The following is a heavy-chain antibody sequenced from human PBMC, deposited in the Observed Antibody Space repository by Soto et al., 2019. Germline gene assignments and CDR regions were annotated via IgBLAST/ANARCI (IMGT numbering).Heavy chain of an antibody. Sequence: QAQLVQSGAEVKKPGSSVKVSCKASGGTFSNYAISWVRQAPGQGLEWMGGIIPISETTNYAQKFQGRVTITADESKSTAYMELSSLRSEDTAVYYCARSQGSSTSLEIYYYYYYGMDVWGQGTTVTVSS. V-gene: IGHV1-69*01. CDR2: IIPISETT. J-gene: IGHJ6*02. D-gene: IGHD2-2*01. CDR3: ARSQGSSTSLEIYYYYYYGMDV. CDR1: GGTFSNYA.